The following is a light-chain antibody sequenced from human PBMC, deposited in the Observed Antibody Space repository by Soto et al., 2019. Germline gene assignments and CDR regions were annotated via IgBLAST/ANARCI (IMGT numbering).Light chain of an antibody. CDR1: ESISIW. Sequence: DIQMTQSPSTLSASVGDTVTITCRASESISIWLAWYQQKPGKAPNLLINKASSLQSEVPSRFSGSGSGTDFTLTISSLQPEDFATYYCLQDYSYPQTFGQGTKVDIK. CDR3: LQDYSYPQT. J-gene: IGKJ1*01. V-gene: IGKV1-5*03. CDR2: KAS.